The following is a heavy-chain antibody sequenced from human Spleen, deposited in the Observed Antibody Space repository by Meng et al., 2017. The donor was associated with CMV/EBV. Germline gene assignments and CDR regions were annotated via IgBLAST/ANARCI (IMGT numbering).Heavy chain of an antibody. D-gene: IGHD6-19*01. V-gene: IGHV3-48*01. J-gene: IGHJ4*02. CDR2: ISRSSTSI. CDR3: LIAVAGIGFDY. Sequence: GESLKISCAASGFSFSDYTMIWVRQAPGKGLHWVSYISRSSTSIYYADSVKGRFTISRDNSKRTVYLQMDSLRPEDTAVYYVLIAVAGIGFDYWGQGTLVTVSS. CDR1: GFSFSDYT.